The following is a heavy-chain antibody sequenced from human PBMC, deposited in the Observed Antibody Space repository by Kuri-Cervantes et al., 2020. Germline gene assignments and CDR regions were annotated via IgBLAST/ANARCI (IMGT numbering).Heavy chain of an antibody. CDR1: GFTFDDYA. D-gene: IGHD3-3*01. J-gene: IGHJ5*02. CDR3: AKDLEYDLTNWFDP. CDR2: ISWNSGSI. Sequence: SLKISCAASGFTFDDYAMHWVRQAPGKGLEWVSGISWNSGSIGYADSVKGRFTISRDNAKNSLYLQMNSLRAEDTALYYCAKDLEYDLTNWFDPWGQGTLVTVSS. V-gene: IGHV3-9*01.